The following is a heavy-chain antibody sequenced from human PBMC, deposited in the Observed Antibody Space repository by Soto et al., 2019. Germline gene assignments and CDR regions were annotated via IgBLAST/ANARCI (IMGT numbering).Heavy chain of an antibody. CDR2: FYKSGST. D-gene: IGHD4-17*01. CDR1: GDSIRSGDHY. CDR3: ARQTTVTFPFEY. V-gene: IGHV4-30-4*08. J-gene: IGHJ4*02. Sequence: SETLSLTCTVSGDSIRSGDHYWSWIRQTPGKGLEYIGYFYKSGSTYYNPSLKSRIAISVDTSKNQFSLKLSSVTAADTAVYYCARQTTVTFPFEYWGQGTLVTVSS.